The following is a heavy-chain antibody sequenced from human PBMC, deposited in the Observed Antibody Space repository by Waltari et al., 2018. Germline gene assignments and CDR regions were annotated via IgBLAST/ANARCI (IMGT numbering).Heavy chain of an antibody. CDR3: ATLVVTIFGVVKDY. V-gene: IGHV4-39*01. CDR1: GGSISSSSYY. Sequence: QLQLQESGPGLVKPSETLSLTCTVSGGSISSSSYYWGWIRQPPGKGLEWIGCIYYSGSTYYNPSLKSRVTISVDTSKNQFSLKLSSVTAADTAVYYCATLVVTIFGVVKDYWGQGTLVTVSS. CDR2: IYYSGST. J-gene: IGHJ4*02. D-gene: IGHD3-3*01.